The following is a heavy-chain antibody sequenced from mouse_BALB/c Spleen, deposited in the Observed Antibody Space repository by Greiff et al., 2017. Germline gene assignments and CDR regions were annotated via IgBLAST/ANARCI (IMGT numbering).Heavy chain of an antibody. CDR2: INPSNGRT. D-gene: IGHD2-3*01. Sequence: QVQLQQPGAELVKPGASVTLSCKASGYTFTSYWMHWVKQRPGQGLEWIGEINPSNGRTNYNEKFKSKATLTVDKSSSTAYMQLSSLTSEDSAVYYCARAPEGYYGYYYAMDYWGQGTSVTVSS. J-gene: IGHJ4*01. CDR1: GYTFTSYW. CDR3: ARAPEGYYGYYYAMDY. V-gene: IGHV1S81*02.